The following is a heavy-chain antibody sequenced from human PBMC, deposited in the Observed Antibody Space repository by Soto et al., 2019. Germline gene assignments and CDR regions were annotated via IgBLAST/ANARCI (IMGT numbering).Heavy chain of an antibody. Sequence: ASVTVSCKASGYTFPSYGISWVRQAPGHGLEWMGWISAYNGNTNYAQKLQGRDTMTPDTSTSTAYMELRSLRSDDTAVYYCAGGHRAYCSGGSCYGAADYWGQGTLVTVSS. CDR2: ISAYNGNT. CDR3: AGGHRAYCSGGSCYGAADY. D-gene: IGHD2-15*01. J-gene: IGHJ4*02. CDR1: GYTFPSYG. V-gene: IGHV1-18*01.